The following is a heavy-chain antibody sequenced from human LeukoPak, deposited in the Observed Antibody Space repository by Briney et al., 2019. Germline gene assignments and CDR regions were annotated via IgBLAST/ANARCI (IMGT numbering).Heavy chain of an antibody. V-gene: IGHV3-23*01. CDR2: ISGSGGST. CDR1: GFTFSSYA. Sequence: GGSLRLSCAPSGFTFSSYAMSWVRQAPGKWLEWVSAISGSGGSTYYADSVKGRFTISRDNSKNTLYLQMNSLRAEDTAVYYCAKHTPYYYDSSGYSIPGDAFDIWGQGTMVTVSS. D-gene: IGHD3-22*01. CDR3: AKHTPYYYDSSGYSIPGDAFDI. J-gene: IGHJ3*02.